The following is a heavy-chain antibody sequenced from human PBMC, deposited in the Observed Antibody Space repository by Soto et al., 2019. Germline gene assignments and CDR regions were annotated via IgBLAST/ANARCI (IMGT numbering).Heavy chain of an antibody. Sequence: QLQLQESGPGLVKPSETLSLTCTVSGGSISSSSYYWGWIRQPPGKGLEWIGSIYYSGSTYYNPSPKSPVTLSLNTAKNQFSLKLSSVTAADTAVYYCATLWGQDWGQGTLVTVSS. D-gene: IGHD3-10*01. V-gene: IGHV4-39*01. J-gene: IGHJ4*02. CDR1: GGSISSSSYY. CDR3: ATLWGQD. CDR2: IYYSGST.